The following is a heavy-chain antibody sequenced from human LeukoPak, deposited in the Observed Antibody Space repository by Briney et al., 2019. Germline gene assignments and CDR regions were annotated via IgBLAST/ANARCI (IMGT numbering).Heavy chain of an antibody. CDR1: GGSIISSTYY. D-gene: IGHD3-22*01. CDR2: IYYSGTT. CDR3: ARHSRGYYDSTGYYYGSHAFDI. Sequence: PSETLSLTCTVSGGSIISSTYYWGWIRQPPGKGLEWIGGIYYSGTTYYNPSLKSRVTISVDTSRNQFSLKLSSVTAADTAVFHCARHSRGYYDSTGYYYGSHAFDIWGQGTMVTVSS. J-gene: IGHJ3*02. V-gene: IGHV4-39*01.